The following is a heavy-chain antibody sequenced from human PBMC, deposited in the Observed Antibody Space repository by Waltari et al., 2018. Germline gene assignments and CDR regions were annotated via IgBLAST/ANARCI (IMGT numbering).Heavy chain of an antibody. CDR2: IWYDGSNK. CDR1: GFTCSSYG. Sequence: QVQLVESGGGVVQPGRSLRLSCEASGFTCSSYGMHWVRQAPGKGLELVAVIWYDGSNKYYADSVKGRFTISRDNSKNTLYLQMNSLRAEDTAVYYCARDRWVTLYFDYWGQGTLVTVSS. J-gene: IGHJ4*02. V-gene: IGHV3-33*01. D-gene: IGHD2-21*02. CDR3: ARDRWVTLYFDY.